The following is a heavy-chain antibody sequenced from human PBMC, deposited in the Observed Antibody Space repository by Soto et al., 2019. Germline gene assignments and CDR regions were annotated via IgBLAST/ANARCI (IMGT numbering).Heavy chain of an antibody. CDR2: LNAYNGNT. D-gene: IGHD3-10*02. V-gene: IGHV1-18*01. CDR1: GYTFTSYG. Sequence: ASVKVSCKASGYTFTSYGISWLRQAPGQGLEWMGWLNAYNGNTIYAPKFQCRFTLTRDPSTSTAYMELRCLKSDDTAVFYCETAKRGTVSVLAASGKGTLVTVSP. CDR3: ETAKRGTVSVLAA. J-gene: IGHJ5*01.